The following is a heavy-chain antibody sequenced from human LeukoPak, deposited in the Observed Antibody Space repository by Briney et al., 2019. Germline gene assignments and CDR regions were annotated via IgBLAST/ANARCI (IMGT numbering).Heavy chain of an antibody. CDR2: IYNSGST. CDR3: ARFKRAGGWSYFDY. Sequence: PSETLSLTCTVSGGSISIYYWSWIRQPPGKGLEWIGHIYNSGSTNYSPSLKSRVTISVDTSKNQFSLKLRSVTAADTAVYYCARFKRAGGWSYFDYWGQGTLVTVSS. J-gene: IGHJ4*02. CDR1: GGSISIYY. V-gene: IGHV4-59*01. D-gene: IGHD6-19*01.